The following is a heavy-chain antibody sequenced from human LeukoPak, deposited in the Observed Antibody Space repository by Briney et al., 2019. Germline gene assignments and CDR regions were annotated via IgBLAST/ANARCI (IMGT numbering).Heavy chain of an antibody. J-gene: IGHJ3*02. D-gene: IGHD3-10*01. CDR1: GFVFDRYA. CDR3: AREEGDYYGLGAFDI. V-gene: IGHV3-9*01. Sequence: GGSLRLSCTASGFVFDRYAMHWVRRAPGKGLEWVSGIAWNNGNIAYADSVKGRFTISRDNAKNSLYLQMNSLRAEDTAVYYCAREEGDYYGLGAFDIWGQGTMVTVSS. CDR2: IAWNNGNI.